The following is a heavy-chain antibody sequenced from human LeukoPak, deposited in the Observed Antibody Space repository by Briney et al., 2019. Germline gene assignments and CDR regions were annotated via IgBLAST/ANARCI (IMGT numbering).Heavy chain of an antibody. D-gene: IGHD6-19*01. CDR3: ARSIRGYSSGWYYFDY. Sequence: SETLSLTCTVSGGSISSYYWSWIRQPAGKGLEWIGRIYTSGRTNYNPSLTSRVTMSIATSKNQTSVKLSSVTAADTAVYYCARSIRGYSSGWYYFDYWGQGTLITVSS. CDR1: GGSISSYY. J-gene: IGHJ4*02. CDR2: IYTSGRT. V-gene: IGHV4-4*07.